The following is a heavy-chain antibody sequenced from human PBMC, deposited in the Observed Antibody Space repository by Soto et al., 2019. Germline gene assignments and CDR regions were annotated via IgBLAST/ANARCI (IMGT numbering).Heavy chain of an antibody. Sequence: ASVKVSCKASGYTFTSYGISWVRQAPGQGLEWMGWISAYNGNTNYAQKLQGRVTMTTDTSTSTAYMELRSLRSDDTAVYYCAREGLRFLEWLFTDYYYGMDVWGQGTPVTVS. D-gene: IGHD3-3*01. CDR3: AREGLRFLEWLFTDYYYGMDV. CDR2: ISAYNGNT. V-gene: IGHV1-18*04. J-gene: IGHJ6*02. CDR1: GYTFTSYG.